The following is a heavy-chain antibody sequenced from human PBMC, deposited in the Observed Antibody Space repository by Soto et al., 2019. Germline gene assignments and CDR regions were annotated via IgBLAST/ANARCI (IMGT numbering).Heavy chain of an antibody. J-gene: IGHJ4*02. CDR3: ARDYSSYGPFDY. V-gene: IGHV3-48*01. CDR1: GFSFSHYS. Sequence: GGSLRLSCAASGFSFSHYSMIWVRQAPGKGLEWLSYISSESGTIYYAESVKGRFTVSRDNAKNSLYLQMNSLRAEDTAVYYCARDYSSYGPFDYWGQGTLVTVSS. CDR2: ISSESGTI. D-gene: IGHD5-18*01.